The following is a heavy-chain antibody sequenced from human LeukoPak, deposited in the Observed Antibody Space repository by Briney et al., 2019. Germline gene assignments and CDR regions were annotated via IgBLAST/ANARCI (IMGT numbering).Heavy chain of an antibody. Sequence: SETLSLTCTVSGGSISSSSYYWGWIRQPPGKGLEWIGSIYYSGSTYYNPSLKSRVTISVDTSKNQFSLKLSSVTAADTAVYYCARAYSSSWYRYYYYMDVWGKGTTVTISS. CDR3: ARAYSSSWYRYYYYMDV. V-gene: IGHV4-39*07. J-gene: IGHJ6*03. CDR1: GGSISSSSYY. CDR2: IYYSGST. D-gene: IGHD6-13*01.